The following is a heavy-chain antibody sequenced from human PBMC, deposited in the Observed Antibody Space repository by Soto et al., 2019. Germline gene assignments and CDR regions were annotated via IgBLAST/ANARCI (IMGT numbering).Heavy chain of an antibody. J-gene: IGHJ3*02. CDR2: LSPSGGET. V-gene: IGHV3-23*01. Sequence: GGSLRLSCVASGFTFSTYAMSWVRQAPGKGLEWVSALSPSGGETYYADSVKGRFTISRDNSMNALYLQMNSLRVEDTAVYYCAHPRGYGVFDAYDIWGQGTMVTVSS. CDR1: GFTFSTYA. D-gene: IGHD4-17*01. CDR3: AHPRGYGVFDAYDI.